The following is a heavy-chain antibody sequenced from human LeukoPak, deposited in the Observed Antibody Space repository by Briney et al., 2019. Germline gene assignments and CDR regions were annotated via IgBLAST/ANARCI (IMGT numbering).Heavy chain of an antibody. CDR3: ARAMFGETFDY. J-gene: IGHJ4*02. CDR1: GFTFSSYE. Sequence: PGGSLRLSCAASGFTFSSYEMNWVRQAPGKGLEWVSYISSSGSTIYYADSVKGRFTISRDNAKNSLYLQMNSLRAEDTAVYYCARAMFGETFDYWGQGTLVTVSS. CDR2: ISSSGSTI. V-gene: IGHV3-48*03. D-gene: IGHD3-10*02.